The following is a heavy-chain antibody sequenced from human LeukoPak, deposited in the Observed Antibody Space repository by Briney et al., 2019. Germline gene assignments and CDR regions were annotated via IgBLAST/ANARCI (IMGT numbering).Heavy chain of an antibody. J-gene: IGHJ4*02. Sequence: GASVKVSCKASGYTFTSYGISWVRQAPGQRLEWMGWINAGNGNTKYSQKFQGRVTITRDTSASTAYMELSSLRSEDTAVYYCARSGQWLPLGLPFDYWGQGTLVTVSS. V-gene: IGHV1-3*01. D-gene: IGHD6-19*01. CDR1: GYTFTSYG. CDR3: ARSGQWLPLGLPFDY. CDR2: INAGNGNT.